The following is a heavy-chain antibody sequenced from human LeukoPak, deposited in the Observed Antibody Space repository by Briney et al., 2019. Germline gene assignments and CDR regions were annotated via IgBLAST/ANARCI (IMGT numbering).Heavy chain of an antibody. D-gene: IGHD3/OR15-3a*01. CDR2: ISWNSDSI. J-gene: IGHJ4*02. CDR3: AKDLGGTSDY. CDR1: GFTFDDYA. Sequence: HTGRSLRLSCAASGFTFDDYAMHWVRQAPGKGLEWVSGISWNSDSIGYADSVKGRFTISRDNAKNSLYLQMNSLRAEDTALYYCAKDLGGTSDYWGQGTLVSVSS. V-gene: IGHV3-9*01.